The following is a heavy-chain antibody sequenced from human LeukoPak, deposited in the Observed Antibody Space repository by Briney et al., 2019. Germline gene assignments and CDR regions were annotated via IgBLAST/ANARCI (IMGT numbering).Heavy chain of an antibody. V-gene: IGHV1-2*02. CDR3: AGLDKVYGSGSYEPLTPP. D-gene: IGHD3-10*01. J-gene: IGHJ5*02. CDR1: GYTFTGYY. Sequence: GASVKVSCKASGYTFTGYYMHWVRQAPGQGLEWMGWINPNSGGTNYAQKFQGRVTMTRDTSISTAYMELSRLRSDDTAVYYCAGLDKVYGSGSYEPLTPPWGQGTLVTVSS. CDR2: INPNSGGT.